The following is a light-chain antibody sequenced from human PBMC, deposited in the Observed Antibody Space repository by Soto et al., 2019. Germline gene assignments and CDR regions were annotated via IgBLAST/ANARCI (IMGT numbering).Light chain of an antibody. Sequence: DIQMTQSPSTLSASVGDRVTITCRANQNVNKWLAWYQQKPGEAPTVLIYDASTLKGGVPSRFSGSGSGTEFTPTIICLQPADFAFYSCKQYMWYSFSFGPETKVEI. CDR1: QNVNKW. CDR3: KQYMWYSFS. V-gene: IGKV1-5*01. J-gene: IGKJ3*01. CDR2: DAS.